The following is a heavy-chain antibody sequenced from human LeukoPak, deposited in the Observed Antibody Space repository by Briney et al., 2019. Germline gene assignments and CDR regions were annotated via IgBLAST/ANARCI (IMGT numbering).Heavy chain of an antibody. CDR1: GGSISSYY. CDR2: IYTSGST. J-gene: IGHJ4*02. V-gene: IGHV4-4*07. Sequence: SETLSLTCSVSGGSISSYYWSWIRQPAGKGLEWIGRIYTSGSTNFNPSLKTRVTMSVDTSKNQFSLKLNSVTAADTAVYYCARSRFESNVPFLDLWGQGTLVTVSS. D-gene: IGHD2-8*01. CDR3: ARSRFESNVPFLDL.